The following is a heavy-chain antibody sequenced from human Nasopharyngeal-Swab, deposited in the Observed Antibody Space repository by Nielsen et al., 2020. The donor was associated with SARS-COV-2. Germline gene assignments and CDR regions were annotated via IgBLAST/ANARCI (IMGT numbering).Heavy chain of an antibody. CDR2: ISSSSSYT. D-gene: IGHD1-26*01. CDR3: ARDWANSGSYYPYYGMDV. J-gene: IGHJ6*02. CDR1: GFTFSDYY. V-gene: IGHV3-11*05. Sequence: GGSLRLSCAASGFTFSDYYMSWIRQAPGKGLEWVSYISSSSSYTTYADSVKGRFTISRDNAKNSLYLQMNRLRAEDTAVYYCARDWANSGSYYPYYGMDVWGQGTTVTVSS.